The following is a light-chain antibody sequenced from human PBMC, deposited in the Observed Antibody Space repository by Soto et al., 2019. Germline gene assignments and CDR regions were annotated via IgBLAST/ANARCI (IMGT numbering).Light chain of an antibody. CDR2: EVN. CDR1: TSDVGGCNC. V-gene: IGLV2-14*01. CDR3: SSFTTTSTYV. J-gene: IGLJ1*01. Sequence: QSALTQPASVSGPPGQSITISCTGTTSDVGGCNCVSWYQQHPGKAPKLMIYEVNNRPSGVSNRFSGSKSGNTASLTISGLQAEDEADYYCSSFTTTSTYVFGAGTKLTVL.